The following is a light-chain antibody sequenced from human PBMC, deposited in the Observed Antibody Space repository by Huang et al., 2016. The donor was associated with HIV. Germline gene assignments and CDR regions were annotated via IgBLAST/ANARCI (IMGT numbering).Light chain of an antibody. Sequence: DIQMTQSPSTLSASIGDRVTISCRASQSFSTWLAWYKQKPGKAPKLLIYDASNLESGVPSRFSGIGSGTEFTLTIRSLQPEVFTTNYCQQYNNYPWTFGRGTKVEIK. CDR3: QQYNNYPWT. J-gene: IGKJ1*01. CDR2: DAS. CDR1: QSFSTW. V-gene: IGKV1-5*01.